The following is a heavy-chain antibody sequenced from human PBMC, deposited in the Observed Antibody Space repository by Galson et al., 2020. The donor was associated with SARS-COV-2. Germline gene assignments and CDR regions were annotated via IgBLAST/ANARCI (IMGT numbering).Heavy chain of an antibody. CDR2: IYPGDSYT. J-gene: IGHJ4*02. D-gene: IGHD6-19*01. CDR1: GYSFADYW. Sequence: GESLKISCKGSGYSFADYWIGWVRQMPGKGLQWLGVIYPGDSYTIYSPSFQGQVTVSADKSINTAYLQWTSLEASDTAMYYCARHGASDGWYEGIDYWGQGTLVTVSS. V-gene: IGHV5-51*01. CDR3: ARHGASDGWYEGIDY.